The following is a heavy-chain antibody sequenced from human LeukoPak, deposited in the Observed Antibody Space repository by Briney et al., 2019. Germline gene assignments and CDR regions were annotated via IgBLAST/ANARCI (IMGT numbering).Heavy chain of an antibody. Sequence: PAGSLRLSCAASGFTFSSYERNWVRQAPGKGLEWWSYISSSSGTIYYADSVKGRFTTSRDHAKNSLYLQMNSLRAEDTAVYYCARDRSGFSGYDFFDYWGQGTLVTVSS. CDR1: GFTFSSYE. J-gene: IGHJ4*02. CDR3: ARDRSGFSGYDFFDY. CDR2: ISSSSGTI. D-gene: IGHD5-12*01. V-gene: IGHV3-48*03.